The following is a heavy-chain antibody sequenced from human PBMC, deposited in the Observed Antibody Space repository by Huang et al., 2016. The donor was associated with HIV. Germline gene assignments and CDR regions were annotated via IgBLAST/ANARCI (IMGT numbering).Heavy chain of an antibody. Sequence: QVQLVESGGGVVQPGGSLRLSCAASGLTLSDYAIHWVRQAPGKGLEWVGLISYDVNDKFYSDSVRGRFTIARDNFNNTLYLQMNSLRHEDTALYYCARFGKRLPMLRGEDVIGDIWGQGTMVIVSS. CDR1: GLTLSDYA. V-gene: IGHV3-30-3*01. CDR3: ARFGKRLPMLRGEDVIGDI. J-gene: IGHJ3*02. CDR2: ISYDVNDK. D-gene: IGHD3-10*01.